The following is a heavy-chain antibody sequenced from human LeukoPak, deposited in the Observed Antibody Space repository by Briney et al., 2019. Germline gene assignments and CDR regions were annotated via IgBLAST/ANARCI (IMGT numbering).Heavy chain of an antibody. V-gene: IGHV3-72*01. J-gene: IGHJ6*03. Sequence: SGGSLRLSRAASGFTFSDHYMDWVRQAPGKGLEWVGRTRNKANTYTTEYAASVKGRFTMSRDDSKNSVYLQMNSLKTEDTAVYYCASHWTTGNPMDVWGKGTTVTVSS. CDR2: TRNKANTYTT. CDR3: ASHWTTGNPMDV. D-gene: IGHD1-1*01. CDR1: GFTFSDHY.